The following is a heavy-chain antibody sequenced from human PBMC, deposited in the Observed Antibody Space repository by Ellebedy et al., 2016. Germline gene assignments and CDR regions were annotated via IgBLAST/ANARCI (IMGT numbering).Heavy chain of an antibody. CDR1: GYSFTNNW. CDR3: ARQVLSGYYGH. D-gene: IGHD3-22*01. CDR2: IYPGDSYT. V-gene: IGHV5-51*01. J-gene: IGHJ4*02. Sequence: GESLKISCKGSGYSFTNNWIGWVRQMPGKGLEWMGVIYPGDSYTNYSPSLQGHVTISADKSISTAYLQWSSLKASDTAVYYCARQVLSGYYGHWGQGTLVTVSS.